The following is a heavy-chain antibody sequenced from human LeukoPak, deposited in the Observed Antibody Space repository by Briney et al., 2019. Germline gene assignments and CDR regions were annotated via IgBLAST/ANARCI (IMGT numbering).Heavy chain of an antibody. V-gene: IGHV4-34*01. J-gene: IGHJ3*02. D-gene: IGHD2-21*02. Sequence: PSETLSLTCGVSGGSFSGYYWSWIRQFPGKGLEWIAEINYNGNANYNPSLKSRVTISVDTSKNQFSLKLNSVTAADTAVYYCARYRNCGSDCYDAFDIWGQGTMVTVSS. CDR3: ARYRNCGSDCYDAFDI. CDR1: GGSFSGYY. CDR2: INYNGNA.